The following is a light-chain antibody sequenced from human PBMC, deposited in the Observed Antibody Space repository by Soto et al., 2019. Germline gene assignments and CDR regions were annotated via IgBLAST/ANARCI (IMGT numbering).Light chain of an antibody. V-gene: IGLV2-14*01. J-gene: IGLJ1*01. CDR1: SSDVGGYSY. CDR3: RPYTVSSTYV. Sequence: QSALTHPASVSGAPGQSITIACTGTSSDVGGYSYVSWYQQHPGKAPKLMIYDISNRPSGVSNRFSGSKSGNTASLTISGLQPEDEAHYYCRPYTVSSTYVFGNGTQVTIL. CDR2: DIS.